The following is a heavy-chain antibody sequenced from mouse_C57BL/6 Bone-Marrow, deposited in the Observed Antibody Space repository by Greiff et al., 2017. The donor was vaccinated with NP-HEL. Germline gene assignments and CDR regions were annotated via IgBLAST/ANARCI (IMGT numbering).Heavy chain of an antibody. CDR1: GYTFTSYC. V-gene: IGHV1-7*01. J-gene: IGHJ4*01. Sequence: VQLQQSGAELAKPGASVKLSCKASGYTFTSYCMHWVKQRPGQGLEWIGYLNPSSGYTKYNQKFKDKATLSADKSSSTAYMQLSSLTSEDSAVYCCAKQRPERAMDYWGQGTSVTVSS. CDR2: LNPSSGYT. CDR3: AKQRPERAMDY.